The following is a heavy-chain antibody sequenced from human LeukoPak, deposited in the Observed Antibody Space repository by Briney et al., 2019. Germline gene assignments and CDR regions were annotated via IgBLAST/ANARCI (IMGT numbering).Heavy chain of an antibody. V-gene: IGHV1-2*06. CDR3: ARERRLWAAFDI. Sequence: ASVKVSCKASGYTFTGYYMHWVRQAPGQGLEWMGRINPNSGGTNYAQKFQGRVTITRDTSASTAYMGLSSLRSEDTAVYYCARERRLWAAFDIWGQGTMVTVSS. CDR2: INPNSGGT. D-gene: IGHD3-16*01. CDR1: GYTFTGYY. J-gene: IGHJ3*02.